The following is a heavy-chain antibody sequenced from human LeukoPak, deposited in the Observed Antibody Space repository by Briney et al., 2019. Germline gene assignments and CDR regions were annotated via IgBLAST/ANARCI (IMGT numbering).Heavy chain of an antibody. CDR2: IYLRVST. CDR3: ARGIVVVAAAEVGYAFDI. V-gene: IGHV4-30-2*01. CDR1: GGPTTSGSYS. D-gene: IGHD2-2*01. Sequence: SETLSVTPAVPGGPTTSGSYSWSSIRQPPGRGLEWIGFIYLRVSTYYNPSLKSRVTIAVDRSKNQFSLKLISVSAADTAVYYCARGIVVVAAAEVGYAFDIWGQGTMVTVSS. J-gene: IGHJ3*02.